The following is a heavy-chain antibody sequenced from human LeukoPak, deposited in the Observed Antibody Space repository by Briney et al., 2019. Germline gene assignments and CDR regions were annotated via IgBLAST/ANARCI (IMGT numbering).Heavy chain of an antibody. D-gene: IGHD2-2*01. CDR1: GFTFSSYW. CDR2: IKQDGSEK. V-gene: IGHV3-7*01. J-gene: IGHJ6*03. CDR3: ARGVVPAAIRYYYYYYMDV. Sequence: PGGSLRLSCAASGFTFSSYWMSWVRQAPGKGLEWVANIKQDGSEKYYVDSVKGRYTISRDNAKNSLYLQMNSLRAEDTAVYYCARGVVPAAIRYYYYYYMDVWGKGTTVTVSS.